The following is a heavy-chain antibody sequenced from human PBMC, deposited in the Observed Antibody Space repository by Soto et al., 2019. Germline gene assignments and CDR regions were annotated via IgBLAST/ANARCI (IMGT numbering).Heavy chain of an antibody. CDR1: GFTFSSYG. CDR2: IWYDGSNK. J-gene: IGHJ4*02. D-gene: IGHD1-1*01. Sequence: QVQLVESGGGVVQPGRSLRLSCAASGFTFSSYGMHWVRQAPGTGLEWVAVIWYDGSNKYYADSVKGRFTISRDNSQNTLYLQMNRLRAEDTAVYYCAREGSLEQGYFDYWGQGTLVTVSS. CDR3: AREGSLEQGYFDY. V-gene: IGHV3-33*01.